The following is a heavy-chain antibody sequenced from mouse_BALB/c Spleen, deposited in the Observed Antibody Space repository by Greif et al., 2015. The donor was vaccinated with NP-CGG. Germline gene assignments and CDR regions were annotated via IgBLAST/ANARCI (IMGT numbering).Heavy chain of an antibody. CDR1: GFSLTSYG. J-gene: IGHJ4*01. Sequence: VHLVESGPDLVAPSQSLSITRTVSGFSLTSYGVHWVRQPPGKGLEWLVVIWSDGSTTYNSALKSRLSISKDNSKSQVFLKMNSLQTDDTAMYYCAGQGIHYYGYDTSLYAMDYWGQGTSVTVSS. CDR3: AGQGIHYYGYDTSLYAMDY. CDR2: IWSDGST. V-gene: IGHV2-6-2*01. D-gene: IGHD1-2*01.